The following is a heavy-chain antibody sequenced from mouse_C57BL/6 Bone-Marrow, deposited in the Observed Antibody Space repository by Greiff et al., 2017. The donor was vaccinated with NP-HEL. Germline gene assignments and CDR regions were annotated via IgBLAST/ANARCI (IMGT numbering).Heavy chain of an antibody. CDR2: ISSGSSTI. D-gene: IGHD1-1*01. Sequence: EVQRVESGGGLVKPGGSLKLSCAASGFTFSDYGMHWVRQAPEKGLEWVAYISSGSSTIYYADTVKGRFTISRDNAKNTLFLQMTSLRSEDTAMYYCARKEDYYGSSFAYWGQGTLVTVSA. CDR1: GFTFSDYG. V-gene: IGHV5-17*01. CDR3: ARKEDYYGSSFAY. J-gene: IGHJ3*01.